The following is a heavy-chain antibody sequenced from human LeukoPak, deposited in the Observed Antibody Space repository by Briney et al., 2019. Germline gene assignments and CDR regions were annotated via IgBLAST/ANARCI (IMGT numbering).Heavy chain of an antibody. D-gene: IGHD3-3*01. J-gene: IGHJ4*02. CDR1: GVSFTGYS. V-gene: IGHV4-34*01. Sequence: PSQTLSLTCAVSGVSFTGYSSGWVRPPPGKGLGWIGEIKHSVRTNTNPSLKRRVTISVDTSKNQISLKLSSVTAADTAVYYCARGNYDFWSGYSFFDYWGQGTLVTVSS. CDR2: IKHSVRT. CDR3: ARGNYDFWSGYSFFDY.